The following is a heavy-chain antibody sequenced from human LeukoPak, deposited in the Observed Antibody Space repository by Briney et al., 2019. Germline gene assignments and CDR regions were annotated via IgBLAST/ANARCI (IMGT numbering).Heavy chain of an antibody. V-gene: IGHV1-46*01. D-gene: IGHD1-26*01. CDR3: ARLGGSGSYQIFDY. CDR2: INPSGGST. Sequence: ASVKVSYKASGYTFTSYYMLWVRQAPGQGLEWMGVINPSGGSTTYAQKFQGRVTMTRDTSTSTVYMELSSLRSEDTAVYYCARLGGSGSYQIFDYWVQGTLVTVSS. CDR1: GYTFTSYY. J-gene: IGHJ4*02.